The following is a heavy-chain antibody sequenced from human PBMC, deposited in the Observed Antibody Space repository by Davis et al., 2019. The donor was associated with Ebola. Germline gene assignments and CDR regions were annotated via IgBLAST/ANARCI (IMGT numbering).Heavy chain of an antibody. D-gene: IGHD3-10*01. CDR3: ARGGGFGGYGMDV. Sequence: MPSETLSLTCAVSGGSFSGYYWTWIRQPPGQGLEWIGEINYSGSTNYNPSLKSRVTISVDTSKNQFSLKLSSVTAADTAVYYCARGGGFGGYGMDVWGQGTTVTVSS. V-gene: IGHV4-34*01. CDR1: GGSFSGYY. CDR2: INYSGST. J-gene: IGHJ6*02.